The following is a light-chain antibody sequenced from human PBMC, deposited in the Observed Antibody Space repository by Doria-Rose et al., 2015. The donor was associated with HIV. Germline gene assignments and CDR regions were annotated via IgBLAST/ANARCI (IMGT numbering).Light chain of an antibody. CDR2: DGS. V-gene: IGKV3-20*01. J-gene: IGKJ1*01. Sequence: TQSPGTLSLSLGERATLSCRASQSFSSTYLAWYQQKPGQAPSLLIYDGSTRATGIPDRFSASGSVTDFTLTINRLEPEDFALYYCRQYGTSWTFGQGTKVEI. CDR3: RQYGTSWT. CDR1: QSFSSTY.